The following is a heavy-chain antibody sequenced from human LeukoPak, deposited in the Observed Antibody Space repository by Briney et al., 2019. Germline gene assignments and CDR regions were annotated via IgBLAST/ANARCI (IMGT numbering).Heavy chain of an antibody. V-gene: IGHV1-18*01. CDR2: INAYNGNT. Sequence: ASVKVSCKASGYTFNTFGVTWVRQAPGQGLEWMGWINAYNGNTHYEQKFQGRVTMTTDTSTSTAYMELRSLRSDDTAVYYCARDQYSGYDSASDYWGQGTLVTVSS. CDR1: GYTFNTFG. D-gene: IGHD5-12*01. CDR3: ARDQYSGYDSASDY. J-gene: IGHJ4*02.